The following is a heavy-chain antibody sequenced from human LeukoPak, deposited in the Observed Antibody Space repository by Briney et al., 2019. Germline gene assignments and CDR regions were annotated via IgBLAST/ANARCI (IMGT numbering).Heavy chain of an antibody. CDR3: ARGLGSYPEIPLDY. CDR2: ISAYNVNT. Sequence: ASVKVSCKVSGYTLTELSMHWVRQAPGKGLEWMGWISAYNVNTHYAQMLQGRVTMTTDTSTSTAYMELRSLRSDDTAVYYCARGLGSYPEIPLDYWGQGTLVTVSS. V-gene: IGHV1-18*01. D-gene: IGHD3-16*02. J-gene: IGHJ4*02. CDR1: GYTLTELS.